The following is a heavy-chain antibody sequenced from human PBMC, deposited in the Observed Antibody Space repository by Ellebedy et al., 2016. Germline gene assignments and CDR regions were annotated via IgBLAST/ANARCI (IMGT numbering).Heavy chain of an antibody. V-gene: IGHV3-23*01. D-gene: IGHD4-17*01. CDR3: ARDYANWFDP. Sequence: GESLKISCAASGFTFSSYAMSWVRQAPGKGLEWVSAISGSGGSTYYADSVKGRFTISRDNSKNTLYLQMNSLRAEGTAVYYCARDYANWFDPWGQGTLVTVSS. CDR2: ISGSGGST. CDR1: GFTFSSYA. J-gene: IGHJ5*02.